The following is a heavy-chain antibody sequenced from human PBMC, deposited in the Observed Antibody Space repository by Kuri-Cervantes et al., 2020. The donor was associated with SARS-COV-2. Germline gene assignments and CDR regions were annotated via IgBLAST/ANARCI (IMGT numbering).Heavy chain of an antibody. Sequence: SETLSLTCTVSGGSISSHYWSWIRQPAGKGLEWIGYIYTSGSTNYNPSLKSRVTISVDTSKNQFSLKLSSVTAADTAVYYCTRLEPTMVRIAGDGGGFDYWGQGTLVTVSS. V-gene: IGHV4-4*09. CDR3: TRLEPTMVRIAGDGGGFDY. CDR1: GGSISSHY. CDR2: IYTSGST. J-gene: IGHJ4*02. D-gene: IGHD3-10*01.